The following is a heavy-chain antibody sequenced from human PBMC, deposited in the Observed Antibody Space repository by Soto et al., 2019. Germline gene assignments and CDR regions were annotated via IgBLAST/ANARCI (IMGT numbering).Heavy chain of an antibody. CDR2: ISAGGGIT. CDR3: AKGPYGTSDYFGMDV. CDR1: GFNFNSYG. Sequence: ELQLLESGGGLVQPGGSLRLSCAASGFNFNSYGMTWVRQAPGKGLEWVSVISAGGGITYYADSVRGRLTISRDNSKNTLHLQMNSLRAEDTAVYFCAKGPYGTSDYFGMDVWCQGTTVTVSS. D-gene: IGHD3-10*01. J-gene: IGHJ6*02. V-gene: IGHV3-23*01.